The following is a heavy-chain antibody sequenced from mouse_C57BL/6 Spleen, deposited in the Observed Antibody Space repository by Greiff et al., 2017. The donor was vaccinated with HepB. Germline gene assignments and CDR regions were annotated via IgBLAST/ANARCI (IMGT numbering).Heavy chain of an antibody. D-gene: IGHD4-1*01. CDR2: IDPNSGGT. J-gene: IGHJ3*01. CDR3: ARGRDTWDLFFAY. CDR1: GYTFTSYW. V-gene: IGHV1-72*01. Sequence: QVHVKQPGAELVKPGASVKLSCKASGYTFTSYWMHWVKQRPGRGLEWIGRIDPNSGGTKYNEKFKSKATLTVDKPSSTAYMQLSSLTSEDSAVYYCARGRDTWDLFFAYWGQGTLVTVSA.